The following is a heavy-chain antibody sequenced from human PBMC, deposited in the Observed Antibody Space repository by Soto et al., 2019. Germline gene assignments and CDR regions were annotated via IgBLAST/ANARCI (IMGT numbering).Heavy chain of an antibody. CDR2: INHSGST. V-gene: IGHV4-34*01. CDR3: ARGRATFYYYDSSGYHDY. J-gene: IGHJ4*02. CDR1: GGSFSGYY. D-gene: IGHD3-22*01. Sequence: ASETLSLTCAVYGGSFSGYYWSWIRQPPGKGLEWIGEINHSGSTNYNPSLKSRVTISVDTSKNQFSLKLSSVTAADTAVYYCARGRATFYYYDSSGYHDYWGQGTLVTVSS.